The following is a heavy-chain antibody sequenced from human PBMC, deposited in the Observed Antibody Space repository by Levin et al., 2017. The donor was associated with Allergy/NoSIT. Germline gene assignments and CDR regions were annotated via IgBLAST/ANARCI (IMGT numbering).Heavy chain of an antibody. D-gene: IGHD3-10*01. Sequence: PGGSLRLSCAASGFTFSSYAMHWVRQAPGKGLEWVALILYDGSDEDYADSVKGRFTISRDNSKNTLYLQMNSLRAEDTAVYYCARDPMTDDHYGSGSYSYYFDHWGQGTRVTVSS. CDR1: GFTFSSYA. V-gene: IGHV3-30*04. CDR3: ARDPMTDDHYGSGSYSYYFDH. J-gene: IGHJ4*02. CDR2: ILYDGSDE.